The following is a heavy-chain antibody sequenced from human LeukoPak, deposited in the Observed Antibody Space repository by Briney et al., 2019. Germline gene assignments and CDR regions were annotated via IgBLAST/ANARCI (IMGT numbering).Heavy chain of an antibody. V-gene: IGHV3-48*04. Sequence: GGSLRLSCAPSGFTFSSYSMNWVRQAPGKGLEWVSYISSSSSTIYYADSVKGRFTISRDNAKNSLYLQMNSLRAEDTAVYYCARDAPPTSLRYFGWSAVYFDYWGQGTLVTVSS. CDR1: GFTFSSYS. CDR3: ARDAPPTSLRYFGWSAVYFDY. D-gene: IGHD3-9*01. J-gene: IGHJ4*02. CDR2: ISSSSSTI.